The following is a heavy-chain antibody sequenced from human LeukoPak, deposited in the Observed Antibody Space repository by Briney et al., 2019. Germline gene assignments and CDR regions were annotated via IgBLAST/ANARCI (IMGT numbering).Heavy chain of an antibody. J-gene: IGHJ4*02. V-gene: IGHV3-21*01. Sequence: PGGSLRLSCAASGFTFSSYSMNWVRQAPGKGLEWVSSISSSSSYIYYADSVKGRFTISRDNAKNSLYLQMNSLRAEDTAVYCCARHHCTNGVCYFMDYWGQGTLVTVSS. CDR3: ARHHCTNGVCYFMDY. CDR2: ISSSSSYI. D-gene: IGHD2-8*01. CDR1: GFTFSSYS.